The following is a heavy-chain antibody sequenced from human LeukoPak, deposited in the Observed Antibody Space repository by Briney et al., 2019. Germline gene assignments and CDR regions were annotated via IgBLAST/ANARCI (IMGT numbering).Heavy chain of an antibody. Sequence: SETLSLTCTVSGGSISTSSYYWGWIRQPPGKGLEWIGSIYYSGSTYYNPSLKSRVTISVDTSKNQFSLKLSSVTAADTAVYYCAAPDILTGLKSFDYRGQGTLVTVSS. D-gene: IGHD3-9*01. CDR2: IYYSGST. V-gene: IGHV4-39*01. CDR1: GGSISTSSYY. CDR3: AAPDILTGLKSFDY. J-gene: IGHJ4*02.